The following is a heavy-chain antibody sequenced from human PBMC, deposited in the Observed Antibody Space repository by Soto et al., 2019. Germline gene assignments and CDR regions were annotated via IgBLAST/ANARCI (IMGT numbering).Heavy chain of an antibody. V-gene: IGHV4-59*01. D-gene: IGHD1-26*01. Sequence: SETLSLTCTVSGGSISSYYWSWIRQPPGKGLEWIGYIYYSGSTNYNPSLKSRVTISVDTSKNQFSLKLSSVTAADTAVYYCARDGSYYDSEYFDYWGQGTLVTVSS. CDR3: ARDGSYYDSEYFDY. CDR1: GGSISSYY. J-gene: IGHJ4*02. CDR2: IYYSGST.